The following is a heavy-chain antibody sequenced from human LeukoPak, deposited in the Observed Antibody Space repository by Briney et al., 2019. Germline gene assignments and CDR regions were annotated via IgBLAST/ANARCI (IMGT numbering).Heavy chain of an antibody. CDR3: TRDGGSFCDFDY. J-gene: IGHJ4*02. CDR2: IHTYGLIT. Sequence: GGSLRLSCVASGFSFRNYAIHWVRPAPGKGLEYVSVIHTYGLITYYAASVKGRFTISRDNSNNTVYLQMGSLRGEDMAVYYCTRDGGSFCDFDYWGQGALVTVSS. D-gene: IGHD1-26*01. CDR1: GFSFRNYA. V-gene: IGHV3-64*02.